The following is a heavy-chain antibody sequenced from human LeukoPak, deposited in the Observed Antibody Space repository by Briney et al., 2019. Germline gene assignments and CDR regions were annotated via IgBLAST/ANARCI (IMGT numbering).Heavy chain of an antibody. CDR2: IYPGDSDT. CDR1: GYSFTSYW. Sequence: GESLEISCKGSGYSFTSYWIGWVRQMPGKGLEWMGIIYPGDSDTRYSPSFQGQVTISADKSISTAYLQWSSLKASDTAMYYCARAVEVATVYFDYWGQGTLVTVSS. V-gene: IGHV5-51*01. D-gene: IGHD5-24*01. J-gene: IGHJ4*02. CDR3: ARAVEVATVYFDY.